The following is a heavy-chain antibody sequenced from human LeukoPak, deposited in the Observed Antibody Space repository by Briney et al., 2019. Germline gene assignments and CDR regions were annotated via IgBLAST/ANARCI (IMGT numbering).Heavy chain of an antibody. D-gene: IGHD2-8*01. CDR2: IKQDGSEK. CDR1: GFTFSSYW. Sequence: GGSLRLSCAASGFTFSSYWMSWVRQAPGKGLEWVANIKQDGSEKYYVGSVKGRFTISRDNAKNSLYLQMNSLRAEDTAVYYCARAPPYGVHEQYYFDYWGQGTLVTVSS. CDR3: ARAPPYGVHEQYYFDY. J-gene: IGHJ4*02. V-gene: IGHV3-7*01.